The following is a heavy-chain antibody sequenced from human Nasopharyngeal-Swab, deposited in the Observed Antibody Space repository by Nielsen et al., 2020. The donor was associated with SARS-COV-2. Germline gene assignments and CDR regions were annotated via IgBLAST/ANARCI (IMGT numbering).Heavy chain of an antibody. CDR3: VKHQGSSSDQ. J-gene: IGHJ4*02. CDR1: GYTFSSYW. V-gene: IGHV3-74*01. CDR2: INIDGSVR. Sequence: GESLKISCTASGYTFSSYWMHWVRHVPGKGLVWVSRINIDGSVRDYADSVKGRFTISRDNARNTLCLQMNSLRVEDTAVYYCVKHQGSSSDQWGQGTLVTVSS.